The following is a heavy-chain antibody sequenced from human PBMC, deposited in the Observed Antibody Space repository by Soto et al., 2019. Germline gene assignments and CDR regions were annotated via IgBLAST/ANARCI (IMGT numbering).Heavy chain of an antibody. CDR1: GASINNYY. J-gene: IGHJ4*02. CDR3: AKYRRTDAEGYRLDF. V-gene: IGHV4-59*01. Sequence: SETLSLTCSVSGASINNYYWSWIRQPPGKGLEGIGYVYYTGSTSTKYNPSLQSRVAMSVDSSKNQFSLKLTSMTAADTAIYYCAKYRRTDAEGYRLDFWGPGTLVTVSS. CDR2: VYYTGSTST. D-gene: IGHD5-12*01.